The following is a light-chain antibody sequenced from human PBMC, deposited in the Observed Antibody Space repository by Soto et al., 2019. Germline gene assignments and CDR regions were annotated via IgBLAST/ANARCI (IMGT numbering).Light chain of an antibody. Sequence: EIVLTQSPGTLSLSAGERATLSCRASQSVSSSYLAWYQQKPGQAPRLLIYGASSRATGIPDRFSGSGSGTDFTLTIRRLEPEDFAVYYCKQYGSSPWTFGQGTKVDIK. CDR2: GAS. CDR1: QSVSSSY. J-gene: IGKJ1*01. CDR3: KQYGSSPWT. V-gene: IGKV3-20*01.